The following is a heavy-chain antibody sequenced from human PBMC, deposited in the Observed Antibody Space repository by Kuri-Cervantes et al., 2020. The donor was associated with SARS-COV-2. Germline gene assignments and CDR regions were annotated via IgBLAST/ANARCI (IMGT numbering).Heavy chain of an antibody. CDR1: GFTFSSYS. J-gene: IGHJ6*03. CDR3: ARVGDRYYYYYMDV. D-gene: IGHD3-16*01. CDR2: TSSSSSYI. V-gene: IGHV3-21*01. Sequence: WGSLRLSCAASGFTFSSYSMNWVRQAPGKGLEWVSSTSSSSSYIYYADSVKGRFTISRDNAKNSLYLQMNSLRAEDTAVYYCARVGDRYYYYYMDVWGKGTTVTVSS.